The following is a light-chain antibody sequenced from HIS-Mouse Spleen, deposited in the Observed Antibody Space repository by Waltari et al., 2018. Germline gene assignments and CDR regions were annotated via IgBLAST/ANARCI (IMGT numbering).Light chain of an antibody. Sequence: QSALTQPASVSGSPGQSIHIPCPGTSRDVGSDNLFSCYQQHPGKAPKHMLFEGSKRPSGVSNRFSGSKSGNTASLTISGLQAEDEADYYCCSYAGSSTVVFGGGTKLTVL. J-gene: IGLJ2*01. CDR2: EGS. V-gene: IGLV2-23*01. CDR3: CSYAGSSTVV. CDR1: SRDVGSDNL.